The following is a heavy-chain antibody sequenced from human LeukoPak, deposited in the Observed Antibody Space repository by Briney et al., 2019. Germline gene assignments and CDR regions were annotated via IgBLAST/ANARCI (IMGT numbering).Heavy chain of an antibody. J-gene: IGHJ4*02. CDR3: TTLLAYDILTGYSNDFDY. Sequence: GASVKVSCKASGGTFSSYAISWVRQAPGQGLEWMGGIIPIFGTANYAQKFQGRVTITADESTSTAYMELSSLRSEDTAVYYCTTLLAYDILTGYSNDFDYWGQGTLVTVSS. V-gene: IGHV1-69*01. CDR1: GGTFSSYA. D-gene: IGHD3-9*01. CDR2: IIPIFGTA.